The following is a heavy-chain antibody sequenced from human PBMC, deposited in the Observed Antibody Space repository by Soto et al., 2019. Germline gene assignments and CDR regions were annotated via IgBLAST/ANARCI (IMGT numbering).Heavy chain of an antibody. Sequence: QLQLQESGPGLVKPSETLSLTCYVSGGSISNSRYYWGWIRQPPGKGLEWIGTFDYSANTYSKPSLKSRVTLSVDTPKNQFSLNLTSVTAADTYVYYCATVRRGAWYFDLWGRGTLVTVSS. CDR3: ATVRRGAWYFDL. V-gene: IGHV4-39*01. J-gene: IGHJ2*01. CDR1: GGSISNSRYY. CDR2: FDYSANT. D-gene: IGHD3-10*02.